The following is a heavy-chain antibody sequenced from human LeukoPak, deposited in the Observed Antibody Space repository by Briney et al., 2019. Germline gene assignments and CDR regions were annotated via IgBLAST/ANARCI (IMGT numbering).Heavy chain of an antibody. CDR2: ITGSGDST. CDR3: AKDQFSRGLYYFDY. V-gene: IGHV3-23*01. D-gene: IGHD2-2*01. CDR1: GFTFSSYA. Sequence: PGGSLRLSCAASGFTFSSYAMSWVRQAPGKGLVWVSAITGSGDSTYYADSVKGRFTISRDNSKNTLYLQMNSLRAEDTAVYYCAKDQFSRGLYYFDYWGQGTLVTVSS. J-gene: IGHJ4*02.